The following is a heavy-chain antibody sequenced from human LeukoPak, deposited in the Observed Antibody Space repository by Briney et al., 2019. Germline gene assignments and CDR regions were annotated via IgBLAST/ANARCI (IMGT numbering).Heavy chain of an antibody. CDR1: GYTFTSYY. J-gene: IGHJ3*02. Sequence: APVKVSCKASGYTFTSYYMHWVRQAPGQGLEWMGIINPSGGSTSYAQKFRGRVTMTRDMSTSTVYMELSSLRSEDTAVYYCAISYYDILTGYDYAFDIWGQGTMVTVSS. CDR2: INPSGGST. D-gene: IGHD3-9*01. V-gene: IGHV1-46*01. CDR3: AISYYDILTGYDYAFDI.